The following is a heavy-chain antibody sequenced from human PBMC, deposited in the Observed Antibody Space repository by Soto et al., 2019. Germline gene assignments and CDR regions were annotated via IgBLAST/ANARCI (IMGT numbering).Heavy chain of an antibody. Sequence: PSETPSLTCDVSGDSLHTDGFTWAWFRLPPGKALEWIGHTYHSGNPYYHPSLKSRVIISVDRSKYQFSLKLSSVTAADTAVYYCAKLPWADYGGIFDPWGQGTLVTVSS. CDR2: TYHSGNP. V-gene: IGHV4-30-2*02. CDR1: GDSLHTDGFT. J-gene: IGHJ5*02. CDR3: AKLPWADYGGIFDP. D-gene: IGHD4-17*01.